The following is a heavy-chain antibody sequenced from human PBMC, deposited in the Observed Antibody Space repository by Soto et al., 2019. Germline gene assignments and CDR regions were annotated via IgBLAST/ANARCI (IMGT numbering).Heavy chain of an antibody. CDR3: ARNRLRQYYYGMDV. CDR1: GYSFANYW. V-gene: IGHV5-51*01. CDR2: IYPGDSDT. Sequence: GESLKISCQGSGYSFANYWIAWVRQMPGKGLEWVGVIYPGDSDTRYRPYFRGQVTISADKSISHVYLQWSSLKASDTAMYYCARNRLRQYYYGMDVWGQGTTVTVSS. J-gene: IGHJ6*02. D-gene: IGHD3-10*01.